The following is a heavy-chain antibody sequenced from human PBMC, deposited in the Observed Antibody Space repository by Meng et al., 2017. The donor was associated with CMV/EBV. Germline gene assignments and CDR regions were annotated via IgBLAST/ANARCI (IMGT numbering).Heavy chain of an antibody. Sequence: GGSLRLSCKASGYTFTSYYMHWVRQAPGQGLEWMGIINPSGGSTSYAQKFQGRVTMTRDTSTSTVYMELSSLRSEDTAVYYCASAGCSSTSCHKGDAFDIWGQGTMVTVSS. D-gene: IGHD2-2*01. CDR2: INPSGGST. V-gene: IGHV1-46*01. J-gene: IGHJ3*02. CDR3: ASAGCSSTSCHKGDAFDI. CDR1: GYTFTSYY.